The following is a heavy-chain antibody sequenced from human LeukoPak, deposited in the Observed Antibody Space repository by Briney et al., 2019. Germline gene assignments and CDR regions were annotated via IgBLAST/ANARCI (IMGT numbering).Heavy chain of an antibody. CDR1: GFIVSSNY. V-gene: IGHV3-21*01. Sequence: GGSLRLSCALSGFIVSSNYMSWVRQAPGKGLEWVSSISSSSGYIYYADSVKGRFTVSRDNTKNSLYLQMNSLRAEDTAVYYCARAARAGAQYFDWWGQGVLVTVSS. D-gene: IGHD2/OR15-2a*01. CDR3: ARAARAGAQYFDW. CDR2: ISSSSGYI. J-gene: IGHJ4*02.